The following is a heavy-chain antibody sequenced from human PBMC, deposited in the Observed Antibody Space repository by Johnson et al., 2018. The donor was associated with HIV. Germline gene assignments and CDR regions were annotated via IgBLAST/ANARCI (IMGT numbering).Heavy chain of an antibody. J-gene: IGHJ3*02. Sequence: QVQLVESGGGVVQPGRSLRLSCAASGFTFSSYGMHWVRQVPGKGLEWVAVISYDGSNKYYADSVKGRFTISRDNSKNTLYLHMNTLRAEDTAVYYCAKRLCGGDCYLDAFDIWGQGTMVTVSS. CDR1: GFTFSSYG. CDR2: ISYDGSNK. V-gene: IGHV3-30*18. D-gene: IGHD2-21*01. CDR3: AKRLCGGDCYLDAFDI.